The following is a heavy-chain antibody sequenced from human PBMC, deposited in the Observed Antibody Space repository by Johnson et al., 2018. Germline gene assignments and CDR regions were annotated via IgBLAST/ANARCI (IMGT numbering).Heavy chain of an antibody. CDR2: LYYSGST. CDR3: ARDDTYYYDSSGYYAGYCQH. D-gene: IGHD3-22*01. CDR1: GGAISSYY. Sequence: QVQLVQSGPGLVKASETLSLTCTVSGGAISSYYWSWIRQHPGKGLEWIGYLYYSGSTNYTPSLKSRVTIFVDTSKNQFSLKLSSATAADTAVDYCARDDTYYYDSSGYYAGYCQHWGQGTLVTVSS. J-gene: IGHJ1*01. V-gene: IGHV4-59*01.